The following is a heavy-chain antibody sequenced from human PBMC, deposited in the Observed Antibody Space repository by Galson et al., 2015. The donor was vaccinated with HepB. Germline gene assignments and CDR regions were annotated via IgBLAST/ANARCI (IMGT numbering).Heavy chain of an antibody. Sequence: SVKVSCKASGYSFSDYYIHWVRQAPGQGLEWMGWINPNSGATKYPQQFQGRVAMTTDTSISAVYMELSRLKSDDTAMYYCARDMDGDVGWAADFWGQGTLVTVSS. CDR3: ARDMDGDVGWAADF. J-gene: IGHJ4*02. CDR1: GYSFSDYY. CDR2: INPNSGAT. D-gene: IGHD4-17*01. V-gene: IGHV1-2*02.